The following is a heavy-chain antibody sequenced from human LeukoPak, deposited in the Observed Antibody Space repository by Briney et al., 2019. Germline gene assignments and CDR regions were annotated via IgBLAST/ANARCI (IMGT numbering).Heavy chain of an antibody. CDR2: IYTSGST. Sequence: SQTLSLTCTVSGGSISSGSYYWSWIRQPAGKGLEWIGRIYTSGSTNYNPSLKSRVTISVDTSKNQFSLKLSSVTAADTAVYYCARGRIAARRNWFDPWGQGTLVTVSS. J-gene: IGHJ5*02. CDR1: GGSISSGSYY. D-gene: IGHD6-6*01. CDR3: ARGRIAARRNWFDP. V-gene: IGHV4-61*02.